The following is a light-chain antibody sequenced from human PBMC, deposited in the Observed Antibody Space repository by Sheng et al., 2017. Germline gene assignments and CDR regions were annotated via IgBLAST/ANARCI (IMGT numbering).Light chain of an antibody. Sequence: DIQMTQSPSTLSASVGDRVTITCRASHNIGPWLAWYQQRPGKAPKLLIYKASRLETGVPSRFSGFGSETEFTLSISSLQPDDFATYYCQQYDSEITFGQGTRLEIK. CDR2: KAS. CDR1: HNIGPW. J-gene: IGKJ5*01. CDR3: QQYDSEIT. V-gene: IGKV1-5*03.